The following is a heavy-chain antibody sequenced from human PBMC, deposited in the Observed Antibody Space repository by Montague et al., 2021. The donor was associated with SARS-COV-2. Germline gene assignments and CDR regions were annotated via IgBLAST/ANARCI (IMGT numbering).Heavy chain of an antibody. D-gene: IGHD2-15*01. J-gene: IGHJ6*02. CDR2: VYTSGST. Sequence: SETLSLTCTVSGGSISNYYWTWIRQPAGKGLEWIGRVYTSGSTTYNPSLKSRVTMSVDTSKNQFSLNVTSVTAADTAIYFCARACAYCSGWPYNYVVDVWGQGTTVTVSS. CDR3: ARACAYCSGWPYNYVVDV. CDR1: GGSISNYY. V-gene: IGHV4-4*07.